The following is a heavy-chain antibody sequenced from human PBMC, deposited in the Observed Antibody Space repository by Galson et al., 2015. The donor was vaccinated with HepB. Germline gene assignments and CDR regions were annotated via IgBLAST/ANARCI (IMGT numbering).Heavy chain of an antibody. CDR3: ARVGEAARQRHDAFDI. CDR1: GGTFSSYA. Sequence: SVKVSCKASGGTFSSYAISWVRQAPGQGLEWMGGIIPIFGTANYAQKFQGRVTITADESTSTAYMELSSLRSEDTAVYYCARVGEAARQRHDAFDIWGQGTMVTVSS. V-gene: IGHV1-69*13. J-gene: IGHJ3*02. D-gene: IGHD6-6*01. CDR2: IIPIFGTA.